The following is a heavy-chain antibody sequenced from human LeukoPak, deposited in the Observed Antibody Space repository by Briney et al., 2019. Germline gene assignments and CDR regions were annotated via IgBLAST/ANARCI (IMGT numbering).Heavy chain of an antibody. D-gene: IGHD2-2*01. CDR3: ARYIVVVPAATEGFDY. CDR2: IKQDGSEK. J-gene: IGHJ4*02. Sequence: PGGSLRLSCAASGFTFSSYAMSWVRQAPGKGLEWVANIKQDGSEKYYVDSVKGRFTISRDNAKNSLYLQMNSLRAEDAAVYYCARYIVVVPAATEGFDYWGQGTLVTVSS. CDR1: GFTFSSYA. V-gene: IGHV3-7*03.